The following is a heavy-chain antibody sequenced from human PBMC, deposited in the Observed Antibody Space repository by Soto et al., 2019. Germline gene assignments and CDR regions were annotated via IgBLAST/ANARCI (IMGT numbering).Heavy chain of an antibody. Sequence: GGSLRLSCAASGFTFSSYAMSWVRQAPGKGLEWVSAISGSGGSTYYADSVKGRFTISRDNSKNTLYLQMNSLRAEDTAVYYCAKDPYYYGSGSYYGDSFDYWGQGTLVTVSS. CDR1: GFTFSSYA. J-gene: IGHJ4*02. CDR3: AKDPYYYGSGSYYGDSFDY. D-gene: IGHD3-10*01. CDR2: ISGSGGST. V-gene: IGHV3-23*01.